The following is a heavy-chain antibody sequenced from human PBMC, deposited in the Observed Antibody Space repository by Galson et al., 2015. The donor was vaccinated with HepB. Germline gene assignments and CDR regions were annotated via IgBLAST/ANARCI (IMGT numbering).Heavy chain of an antibody. CDR3: AKPEGITRRVVVITTGFYDY. CDR2: ISSSSSYI. J-gene: IGHJ4*02. D-gene: IGHD3-22*01. CDR1: GFTFSSYS. V-gene: IGHV3-21*04. Sequence: SLRLSCAASGFTFSSYSMNWVRQAPGKGLEWVSSISSSSSYIYYADSVKGRFTISRDNSKNTLYLQMNSLRAEDTAVYYCAKPEGITRRVVVITTGFYDYWGQGTLVTVSS.